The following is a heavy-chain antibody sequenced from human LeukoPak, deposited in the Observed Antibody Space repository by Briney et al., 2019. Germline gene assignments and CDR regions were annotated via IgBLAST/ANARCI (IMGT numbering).Heavy chain of an antibody. V-gene: IGHV1-69*01. D-gene: IGHD3-10*01. J-gene: IGHJ6*03. CDR1: GGTFSSYA. CDR3: ARAGGSVWGRGSAGYYMDV. CDR2: IIPIFGTA. Sequence: SVKVSCKASGGTFSSYAISWVRQAPGQGLEWMGGIIPIFGTANYAQKFQGRVTITADESTSTAYMELSSLRSEDTAVYYCARAGGSVWGRGSAGYYMDVWGKGTTVTISS.